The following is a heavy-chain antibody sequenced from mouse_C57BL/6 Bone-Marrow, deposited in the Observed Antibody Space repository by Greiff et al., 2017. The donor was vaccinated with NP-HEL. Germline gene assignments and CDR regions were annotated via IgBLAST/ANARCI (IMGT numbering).Heavy chain of an antibody. CDR3: ARPGSCAMDY. Sequence: EVMLVESGGDLVKPGGSLKLSCAASGFTFSSYGMSWVRQTPDKRLEWVATISSGGSYTYYPDSVKGRFTISRDNAKNTLYLQMSSLKSEDTAMYYCARPGSCAMDYWGQGTSVTVSS. CDR2: ISSGGSYT. CDR1: GFTFSSYG. D-gene: IGHD1-1*01. J-gene: IGHJ4*01. V-gene: IGHV5-6*01.